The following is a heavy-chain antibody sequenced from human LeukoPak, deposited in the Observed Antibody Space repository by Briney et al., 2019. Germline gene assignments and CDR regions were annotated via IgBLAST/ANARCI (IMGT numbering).Heavy chain of an antibody. CDR3: ARGGRVLWFGELLYLVGFDP. D-gene: IGHD3-10*01. Sequence: ASVKVSCKASGYTFTSYGISWVRQAPGQGLEWMGWISAYNGNTNYAQKLQGRVTVTRDTSTSTVYMELSSLRSEDTAVYYCARGGRVLWFGELLYLVGFDPWGQGTLVTVSS. V-gene: IGHV1-18*01. CDR1: GYTFTSYG. CDR2: ISAYNGNT. J-gene: IGHJ5*02.